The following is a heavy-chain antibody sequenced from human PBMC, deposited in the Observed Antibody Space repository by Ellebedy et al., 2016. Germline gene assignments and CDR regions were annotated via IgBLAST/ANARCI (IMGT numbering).Heavy chain of an antibody. CDR1: GGTFSSYA. CDR2: MNPNSGNT. Sequence: ASVKVSXKASGGTFSSYAISWVRQAPGQGLEWMGWMNPNSGNTGYAQKFQGRVTMTRNTSISTAYMELSSLRSEDTAVYYCAREWPGANLPLGYWGQGTLVTVSS. D-gene: IGHD5-12*01. V-gene: IGHV1-8*02. CDR3: AREWPGANLPLGY. J-gene: IGHJ4*02.